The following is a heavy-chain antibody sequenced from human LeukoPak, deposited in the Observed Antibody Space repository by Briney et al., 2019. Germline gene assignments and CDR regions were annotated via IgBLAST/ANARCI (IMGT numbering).Heavy chain of an antibody. V-gene: IGHV1-2*02. Sequence: GASVKVSCNTSGYTFTVYQIHWVRQAPGQGLEWMGWINPNSGGTNYAQKLQDRVTMTGDTSISTAYMELRSLTSDDAAVYYCGLVASGNWWFEPWGQGTLVTVSS. CDR1: GYTFTVYQ. J-gene: IGHJ5*02. D-gene: IGHD2-8*02. CDR3: GLVASGNWWFEP. CDR2: INPNSGGT.